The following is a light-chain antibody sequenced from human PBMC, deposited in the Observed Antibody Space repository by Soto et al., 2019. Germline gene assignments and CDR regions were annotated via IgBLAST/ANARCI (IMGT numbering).Light chain of an antibody. J-gene: IGKJ1*01. CDR3: QQRDIWPWT. V-gene: IGKV3-11*01. CDR2: DAS. Sequence: EIVLTQSPATLSLSPGERATLSCWASQSVNRYLVWYQQKPGQAPRLLMYDASKRATGIPARFSGSGSGTDFTLTISSLEPEDFEVYYCQQRDIWPWTLGQGTKVDI. CDR1: QSVNRY.